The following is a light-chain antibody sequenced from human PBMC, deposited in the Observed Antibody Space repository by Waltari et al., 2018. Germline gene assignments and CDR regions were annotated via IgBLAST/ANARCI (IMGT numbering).Light chain of an antibody. CDR3: QQYVTSPLT. Sequence: SCRASQSVSTYLAWYQQKPGRSPWLLIYGASSRATGVPDRFSGSGSGTDFSLTISRLEPEDFAVYYCQQYVTSPLTFGGGTKVEIK. V-gene: IGKV3-20*01. CDR2: GAS. J-gene: IGKJ4*01. CDR1: QSVSTY.